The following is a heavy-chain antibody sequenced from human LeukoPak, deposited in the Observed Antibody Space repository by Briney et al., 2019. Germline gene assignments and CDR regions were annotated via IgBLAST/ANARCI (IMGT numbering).Heavy chain of an antibody. CDR1: GFTFSSYS. V-gene: IGHV3-21*01. J-gene: IGHJ4*02. D-gene: IGHD4-17*01. CDR3: ARDWGDDYGDYVDY. CDR2: ISSSSGYI. Sequence: PGGSLRLSCAASGFTFSSYSMNWVRQAPGKGLEWVSSISSSSGYIYYADSVKGRFTISRDNAKNSLYLQMNSLRVEDTAVYYRARDWGDDYGDYVDYWGQGTLVIVSS.